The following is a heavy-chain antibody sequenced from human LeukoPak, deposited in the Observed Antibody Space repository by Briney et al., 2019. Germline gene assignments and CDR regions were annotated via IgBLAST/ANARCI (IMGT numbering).Heavy chain of an antibody. J-gene: IGHJ4*02. V-gene: IGHV3-23*01. CDR1: GFIFSSYA. CDR3: AKDRPCINDVCHGDFDY. D-gene: IGHD2-8*01. Sequence: SGGSLRLSCAASGFIFSSYAMSWVRQAPGKGLEWVSTISGSGGSTYYADSVKGWFTISRDNSKNTVYLQMNSLRAEDTAVYYCAKDRPCINDVCHGDFDYWGQGTLVTVSS. CDR2: ISGSGGST.